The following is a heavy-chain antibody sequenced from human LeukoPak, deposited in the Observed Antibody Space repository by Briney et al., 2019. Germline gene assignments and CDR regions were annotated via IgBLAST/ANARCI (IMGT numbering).Heavy chain of an antibody. V-gene: IGHV4-59*01. D-gene: IGHD6-13*01. CDR1: GGSISSYY. Sequence: SETLSLTCTVSGGSISSYYWSRIRQPPGKGLEWIGYIYYSGSTNYNPSLKSRVTKSVDTSKNQFSLKLSSVTAADTAVYYCARGYSTSWTYYFDYWGQGALVTVSS. CDR2: IYYSGST. J-gene: IGHJ4*02. CDR3: ARGYSTSWTYYFDY.